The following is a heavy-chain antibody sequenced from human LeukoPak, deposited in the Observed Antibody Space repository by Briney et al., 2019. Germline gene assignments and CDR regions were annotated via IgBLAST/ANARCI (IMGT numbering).Heavy chain of an antibody. J-gene: IGHJ5*02. CDR3: AKDTNYYDSSGPAGSGYP. CDR1: GFTFSSYA. CDR2: ISGSGGST. D-gene: IGHD3-22*01. Sequence: GGSLRLSCAASGFTFSSYAMSWVRQAPGKGLEWVSAISGSGGSTYYADSVKGRFTISRDNSKHTLYPQMNSLRAEDTAVYYCAKDTNYYDSSGPAGSGYPWGQGTLVTVSS. V-gene: IGHV3-23*01.